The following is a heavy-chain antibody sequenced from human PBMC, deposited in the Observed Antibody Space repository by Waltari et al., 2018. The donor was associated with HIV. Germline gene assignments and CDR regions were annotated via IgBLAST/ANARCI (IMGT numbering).Heavy chain of an antibody. CDR3: VRDQEVVRGYYYGMDV. CDR1: GFTFSHFW. CDR2: IKDEGTGI. V-gene: IGHV3-7*01. J-gene: IGHJ6*02. D-gene: IGHD2-15*01. Sequence: EEKLVDSGGGLVQPGGSLRLSCAASGFTFSHFWMGWVRQDPGKGLQVVAKIKDEGTGIYYVDSVKGRLTISRNNAKMSLYLQMNSLRAEDTAVDYCVRDQEVVRGYYYGMDVWGLGTTVTVPS.